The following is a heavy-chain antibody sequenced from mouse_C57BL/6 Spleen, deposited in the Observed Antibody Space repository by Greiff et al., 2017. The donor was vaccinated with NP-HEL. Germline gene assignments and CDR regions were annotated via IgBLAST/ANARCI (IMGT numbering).Heavy chain of an antibody. CDR3: ARYTTVVAREFAY. CDR1: GYTFTSYW. Sequence: QVQLQQPGAELVKPGASVKMSCKASGYTFTSYWITWVKQRPGQGLEWIGDIYPGSGSTNYNEKFKSKATLTVDTSSSTAYMQLSSLTSEDSAVYYCARYTTVVAREFAYWGQGTLVTVSA. J-gene: IGHJ3*01. D-gene: IGHD1-1*01. CDR2: IYPGSGST. V-gene: IGHV1-55*01.